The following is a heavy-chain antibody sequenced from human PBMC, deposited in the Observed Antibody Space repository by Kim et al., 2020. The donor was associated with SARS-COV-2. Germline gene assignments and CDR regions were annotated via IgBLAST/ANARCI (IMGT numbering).Heavy chain of an antibody. CDR2: INHSGST. D-gene: IGHD3-16*01. J-gene: IGHJ6*02. CDR3: ARGGRGSYAYYYYGMDV. CDR1: GGSFSGYY. V-gene: IGHV4-34*01. Sequence: SETLSLTCAVYGGSFSGYYWSWIRQPPGKGLEWIGEINHSGSTNYNPSLKSRVTISVDTSKNQFSLKLSSVTAADTAVYYCARGGRGSYAYYYYGMDVWGQGTTVTVSS.